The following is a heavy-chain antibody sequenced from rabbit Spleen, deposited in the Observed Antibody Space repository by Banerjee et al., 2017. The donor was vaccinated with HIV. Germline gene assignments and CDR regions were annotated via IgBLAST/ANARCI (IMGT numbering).Heavy chain of an antibody. CDR2: IAGSSSGFT. V-gene: IGHV1S40*01. CDR1: GFSFSSSDY. D-gene: IGHD8-1*01. CDR3: ARDPGSSFSSYGMDL. Sequence: QSLEESGGDLVKPGASLTLTCTASGFSFSSSDYMCWVRQAPGKGLEWISCIAGSSSGFTYSATWAKGRFTCSKTSSTTVTLQMPSLTVADTATYFCARDPGSSFSSYGMDLWGPGPLVTVS. J-gene: IGHJ6*01.